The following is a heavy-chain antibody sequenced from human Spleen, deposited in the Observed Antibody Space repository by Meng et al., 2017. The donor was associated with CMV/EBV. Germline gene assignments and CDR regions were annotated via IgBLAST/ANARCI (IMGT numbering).Heavy chain of an antibody. J-gene: IGHJ4*02. CDR1: GYTFTGYY. V-gene: IGHV1-2*02. D-gene: IGHD4-17*01. Sequence: QVQLVRSAVDVLKPVAPVNVSFKASGYTFTGYYMHLVRQAPGQGLEWMGWINPSSGGTNYAQKFQGRVTMTRDTSISTAYMELSRLRSDDTAVYYCARGDYGDSAFDYWGQGTLVTVSS. CDR2: INPSSGGT. CDR3: ARGDYGDSAFDY.